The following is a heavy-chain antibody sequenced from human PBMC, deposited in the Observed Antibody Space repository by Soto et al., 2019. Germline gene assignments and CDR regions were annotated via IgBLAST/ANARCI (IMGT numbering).Heavy chain of an antibody. CDR2: ISYDGSNK. D-gene: IGHD6-19*01. V-gene: IGHV3-30*03. CDR3: TRQLSSSGWYYVDY. Sequence: PGGSLRLSCAASGFTFSSYGMHWVRQAPGKGLEWVAVISYDGSNKYYADSVKGRFTISRDNSKNTLYLQMNSLRAEDTAVYYCTRQLSSSGWYYVDYWGQGTLV. CDR1: GFTFSSYG. J-gene: IGHJ4*02.